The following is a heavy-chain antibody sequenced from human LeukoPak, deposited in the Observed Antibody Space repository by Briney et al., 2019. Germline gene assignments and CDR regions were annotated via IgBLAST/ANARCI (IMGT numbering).Heavy chain of an antibody. J-gene: IGHJ2*01. V-gene: IGHV4-59*12. CDR3: ARDPPGYYGSGSPGPAGNNGYLDL. D-gene: IGHD3-10*01. CDR2: IYYSGST. CDR1: GGSISSYY. Sequence: SETLSLTCTVSGGSISSYYWSRIRQPPGKGLEWIGYIYYSGSTNYNPSLKSRVTISVDTSKNQFSLKLSSVTAADTAVYYCARDPPGYYGSGSPGPAGNNGYLDLWGRGTLSLSPQ.